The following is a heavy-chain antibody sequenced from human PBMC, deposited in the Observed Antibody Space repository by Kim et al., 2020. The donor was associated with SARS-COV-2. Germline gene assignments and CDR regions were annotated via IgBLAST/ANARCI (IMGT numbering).Heavy chain of an antibody. J-gene: IGHJ4*02. V-gene: IGHV5-10-1*01. CDR1: GYSFTSYW. D-gene: IGHD5-12*01. Sequence: GESLKISCKGYGYSFTSYWISWVRQMPGKGLEWMGRIDPSDSYTNYSQSFQGHVTISADKSISTAYLQWSSLKASDTAMYYCARRGGGGGYSGYDNLYYFDYWGQGTLVTVSS. CDR2: IDPSDSYT. CDR3: ARRGGGGGYSGYDNLYYFDY.